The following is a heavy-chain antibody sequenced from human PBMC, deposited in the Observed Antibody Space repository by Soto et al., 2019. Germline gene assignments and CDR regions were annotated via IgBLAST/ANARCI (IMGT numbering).Heavy chain of an antibody. D-gene: IGHD2-8*01. Sequence: EVQLVESXXGLVKAGGSLRRSCAASGFTFSNAWMSWVGQAPGXGXXXXXRXXSNTDGGTTDYAAPVKGRFTISRDDSKNTLYLQMNNLKTEYTAVYYCSKVPGYCTNGVCYREIGYWGQGTLVTVSS. V-gene: IGHV3-15*01. CDR2: XXSNTDGGTT. CDR3: SKVPGYCTNGVCYREIGY. CDR1: GFTFSNAW. J-gene: IGHJ4*02.